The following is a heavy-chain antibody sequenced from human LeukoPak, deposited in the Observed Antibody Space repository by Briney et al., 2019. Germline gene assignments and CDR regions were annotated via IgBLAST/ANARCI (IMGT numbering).Heavy chain of an antibody. CDR3: ARRRWSVRPYDY. J-gene: IGHJ4*02. Sequence: GGSLRLSCAASGFTFSSYSMMWVRQAPGKGLEWVSYISSSSTTIHYADSVKGRFTISRDNAKNSVYLQMNSLRAEDTAVYYCARRRWSVRPYDYWGQGTLVTVSS. CDR2: ISSSSTTI. D-gene: IGHD4-23*01. V-gene: IGHV3-48*01. CDR1: GFTFSSYS.